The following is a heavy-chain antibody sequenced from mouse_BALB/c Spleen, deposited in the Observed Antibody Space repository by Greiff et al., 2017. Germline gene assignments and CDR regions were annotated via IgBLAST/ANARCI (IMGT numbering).Heavy chain of an antibody. J-gene: IGHJ4*01. CDR2: IYPVDGDT. CDR3: ARREDYYGSSYYAMDY. D-gene: IGHD1-1*01. V-gene: IGHV1-87*01. Sequence: VQLQQSGAELARPGASVKLSCKASGYTFTSYWMQWVKQRPGQGLEWIGAIYPVDGDTRYTQKFKGKATLTADKSSSTAYMQLSSLASEDSEVYYCARREDYYGSSYYAMDYWGQGTSVTVSS. CDR1: GYTFTSYW.